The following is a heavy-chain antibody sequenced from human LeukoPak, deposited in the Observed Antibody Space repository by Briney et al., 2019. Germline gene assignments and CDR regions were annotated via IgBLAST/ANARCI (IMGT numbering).Heavy chain of an antibody. V-gene: IGHV4-31*03. CDR3: ARKGRGSGSYLHHHYGMDV. Sequence: SETLSLTCTVSGGSISSGGYYWSWIRQHPGKGLEWIGYMYYSGSTYYNPSLRSRVTISVDTSNNQFSLKLSSVNAADTAVYYCARKGRGSGSYLHHHYGMDVWGQGTTVTVSS. J-gene: IGHJ6*02. CDR1: GGSISSGGYY. D-gene: IGHD3-10*01. CDR2: MYYSGST.